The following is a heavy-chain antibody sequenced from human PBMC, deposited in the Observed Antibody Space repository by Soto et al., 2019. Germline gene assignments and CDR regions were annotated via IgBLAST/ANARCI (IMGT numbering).Heavy chain of an antibody. D-gene: IGHD2-21*02. J-gene: IGHJ3*01. Sequence: DVQLLESGGGLVQPGGSLRLACAASGFTFGNYAINWVRLAPGKGLEWASGISGGGGSTYYADSVKGRFTIFRDTSKNTVFLQMNSLRADDTAVYYCAKGFIVVVTVLRPDDAFDVWGQGTMVTVSS. CDR1: GFTFGNYA. CDR3: AKGFIVVVTVLRPDDAFDV. CDR2: ISGGGGST. V-gene: IGHV3-23*01.